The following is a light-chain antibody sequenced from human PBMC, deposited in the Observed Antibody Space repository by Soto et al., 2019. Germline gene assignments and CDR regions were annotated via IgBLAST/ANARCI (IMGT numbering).Light chain of an antibody. J-gene: IGKJ2*01. Sequence: EIVLTQSPGTLSLSPGERATLSCRASQSVSSSYLAWYQQKPGQAPRLLIYGASSRATGIPDRFSGSGSGTDFNLTISRLEPEDCAVYYCQQYGSSPGYTFGQGTKLEIK. V-gene: IGKV3-20*01. CDR3: QQYGSSPGYT. CDR2: GAS. CDR1: QSVSSSY.